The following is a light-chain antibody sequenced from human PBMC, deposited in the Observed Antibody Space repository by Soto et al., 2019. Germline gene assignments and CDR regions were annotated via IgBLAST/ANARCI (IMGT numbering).Light chain of an antibody. CDR3: QESYSTPLA. CDR2: AAS. Sequence: IQLTQSPSSLSASVGDRVTITCRTSQNINIFLNWYQQKPGRAPMVVISAASNLESGVPSRFSGRGSGTEFTLTISNLQPGDSALYFCQESYSTPLAFGGGTKVDIK. CDR1: QNINIF. J-gene: IGKJ4*01. V-gene: IGKV1-39*01.